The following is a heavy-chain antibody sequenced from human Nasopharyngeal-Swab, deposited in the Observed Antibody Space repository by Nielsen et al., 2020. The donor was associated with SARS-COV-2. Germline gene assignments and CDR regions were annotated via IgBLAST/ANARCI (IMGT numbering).Heavy chain of an antibody. D-gene: IGHD6-13*01. CDR1: GGSISSRTYY. CDR2: IYYGGST. Sequence: SETLSLTCTFSGGSISSRTYYWAWIRQPPGKGLEWIGSIYYGGSTYYNPSLKSRVTISVDTSKNQFSLKLSSVTAADTAVYYCATLSSSWYEYYFDYWGQGTLVTVSS. V-gene: IGHV4-39*01. J-gene: IGHJ4*02. CDR3: ATLSSSWYEYYFDY.